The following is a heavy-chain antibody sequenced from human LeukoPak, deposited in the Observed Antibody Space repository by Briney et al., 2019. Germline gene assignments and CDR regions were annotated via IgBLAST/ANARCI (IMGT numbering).Heavy chain of an antibody. Sequence: PSETLSLTCTVSGGSISSFFWNWIRQPPGEGLERIGYITDSGITNHNPSVQSRVSMSVDTSKNQLSLRLSSVTAADTAVYYCARGGPRQNFYYSGLNGSGQGTTVTVSS. CDR1: GGSISSFF. CDR2: ITDSGIT. J-gene: IGHJ6*02. V-gene: IGHV4-59*01. CDR3: ARGGPRQNFYYSGLNG.